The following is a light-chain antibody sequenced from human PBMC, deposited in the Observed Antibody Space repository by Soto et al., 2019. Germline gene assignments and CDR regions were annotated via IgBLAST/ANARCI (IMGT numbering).Light chain of an antibody. CDR3: VAWDDSLNGVV. CDR1: FSNIGSNT. V-gene: IGLV1-44*01. J-gene: IGLJ2*01. CDR2: SNN. Sequence: QSVLTQSPSASGTPGQRVTISCSGSFSNIGSNTVNWYEQLPGTAPKLLIYSNNQRPSGVPDRISGTKSGTSASLAIRGLQSDDEADYYCVAWDDSLNGVVFGGGTKLTVL.